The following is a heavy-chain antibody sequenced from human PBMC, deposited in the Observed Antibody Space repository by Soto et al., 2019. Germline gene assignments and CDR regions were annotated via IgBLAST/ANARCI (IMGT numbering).Heavy chain of an antibody. CDR3: ARDRAGVATPYYYYYGMDV. Sequence: QVPLQESGPGLVKPSETLSLTCTVSGGSVSSGSYYWSWIRQPPGKGLEWIGYIYYSGSTNYNPSLKSRVTISVDTSKNQFSLKLSSVTAADTAVYYCARDRAGVATPYYYYYGMDVWGQGTTVTVSS. V-gene: IGHV4-61*01. D-gene: IGHD5-12*01. CDR1: GGSVSSGSYY. CDR2: IYYSGST. J-gene: IGHJ6*02.